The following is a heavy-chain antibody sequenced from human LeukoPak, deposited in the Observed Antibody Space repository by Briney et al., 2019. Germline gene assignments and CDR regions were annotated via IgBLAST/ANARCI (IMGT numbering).Heavy chain of an antibody. D-gene: IGHD3-3*01. CDR1: GVSFSGYY. CDR2: INHSGST. J-gene: IGHJ3*02. Sequence: SETLSLTCAVYGVSFSGYYWSWLRQPPGKGLEWIGEINHSGSTNYNPSLKSRVTISVDTSKNQFSLKLSSVTAADTAVYYCARMTTYYDFWSGLAAFDIWGQGTMVTVSS. CDR3: ARMTTYYDFWSGLAAFDI. V-gene: IGHV4-34*01.